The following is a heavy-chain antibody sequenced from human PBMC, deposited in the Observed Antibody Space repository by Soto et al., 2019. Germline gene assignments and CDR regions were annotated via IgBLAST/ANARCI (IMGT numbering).Heavy chain of an antibody. V-gene: IGHV3-49*04. D-gene: IGHD2-2*03. CDR1: GFSFSEHA. J-gene: IGHJ5*02. Sequence: GGSLRLSCNCSGFSFSEHAMTWVRQAPGKGLEWVGFIRNTPYGGTTDYAASVRGRFTISRDDSASIAYLQMNSLKTEDSGLYYCSRGSFGYYGPWGPGTLVTVSS. CDR3: SRGSFGYYGP. CDR2: IRNTPYGGTT.